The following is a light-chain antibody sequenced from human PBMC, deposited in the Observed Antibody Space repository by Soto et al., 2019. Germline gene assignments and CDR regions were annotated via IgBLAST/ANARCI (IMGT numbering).Light chain of an antibody. Sequence: DIQMTQSPSSLSASVGDRVTITCRASQGISNDLAWYQQKPGKVPKLLIYAASTLQSGVPSRFSGSGSGTAFTLPISSLQPEDVATYYCQKYNSAPLTFGGGTKVEIK. CDR1: QGISND. CDR2: AAS. CDR3: QKYNSAPLT. V-gene: IGKV1-27*01. J-gene: IGKJ4*01.